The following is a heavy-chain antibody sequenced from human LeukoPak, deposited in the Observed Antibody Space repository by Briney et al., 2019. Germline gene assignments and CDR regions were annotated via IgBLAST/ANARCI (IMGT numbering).Heavy chain of an antibody. Sequence: PGGSLRLSCAASGFTFSLAAMSWVRQAPGKGLEWVSGISWNSGSIGYADSVKGRFTISRDNAKNSLYLQMNSLRAEDTALYYCAKDLTVVVITGAFDYWGQGTLVTVSS. CDR3: AKDLTVVVITGAFDY. V-gene: IGHV3-9*01. CDR2: ISWNSGSI. CDR1: GFTFSLAA. J-gene: IGHJ4*02. D-gene: IGHD3-22*01.